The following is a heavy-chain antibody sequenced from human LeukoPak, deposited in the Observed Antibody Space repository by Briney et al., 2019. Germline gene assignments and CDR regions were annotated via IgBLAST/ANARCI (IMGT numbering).Heavy chain of an antibody. V-gene: IGHV4-39*07. CDR3: ARTNYGGNSWYFDY. J-gene: IGHJ4*02. Sequence: SETLSLTCTVSGGSISSSSYYWGWIRQPPGKGLEWIGSIYYSGSTYYNPSLKSRVTISVDTSKNQFSLKLSSVTAADTAVYYCARTNYGGNSWYFDYWGQGTLVTVSS. D-gene: IGHD4-23*01. CDR1: GGSISSSSYY. CDR2: IYYSGST.